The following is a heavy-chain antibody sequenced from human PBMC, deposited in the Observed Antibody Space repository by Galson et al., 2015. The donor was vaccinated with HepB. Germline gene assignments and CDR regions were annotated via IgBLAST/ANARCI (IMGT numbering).Heavy chain of an antibody. Sequence: SLRLSCAASGFTVSRNYMSWVRQAPGKGLEWVSVIYSGGSTYYADSVKGRFTISRDNSKNTLYLQINSLRAEDTAVYYCSRVNGDYAAFDIWGQGTMVTVSS. J-gene: IGHJ3*02. D-gene: IGHD4-17*01. CDR2: IYSGGST. CDR1: GFTVSRNY. CDR3: SRVNGDYAAFDI. V-gene: IGHV3-66*02.